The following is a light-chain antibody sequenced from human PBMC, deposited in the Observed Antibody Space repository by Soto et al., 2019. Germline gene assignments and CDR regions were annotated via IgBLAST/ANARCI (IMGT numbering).Light chain of an antibody. J-gene: IGKJ1*01. CDR1: QSVSSN. CDR3: KKYKSGLET. V-gene: IGKV3-15*01. Sequence: EIVMTQSPATLSVSPGERATLSCRASQSVSSNLAWYQQKPGQAPRLLIYDSSTRATGIPARFSGSGSGTEFPLPISSLLSEFFEIYYCKKYKSGLETLGKGTKGNIK. CDR2: DSS.